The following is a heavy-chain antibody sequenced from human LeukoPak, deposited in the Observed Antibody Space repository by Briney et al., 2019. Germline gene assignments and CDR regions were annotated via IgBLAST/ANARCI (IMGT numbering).Heavy chain of an antibody. CDR2: ISSSSTI. V-gene: IGHV3-48*01. CDR3: ARDLLTYGDYVGWFDY. CDR1: GFSFNTYS. D-gene: IGHD4-17*01. Sequence: GGSLRLSCAASGFSFNTYSMNWVRQAPGKGLEWVSYISSSSTIYYADSVKGRFTISKDNAKNSLYLQMNSLRAEDTAVYFCARDLLTYGDYVGWFDYWGQGTLVTVSS. J-gene: IGHJ4*02.